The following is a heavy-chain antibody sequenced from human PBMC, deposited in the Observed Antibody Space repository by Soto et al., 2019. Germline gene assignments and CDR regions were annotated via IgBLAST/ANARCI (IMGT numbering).Heavy chain of an antibody. Sequence: ASVKVSCKASNYSFSSFGISWMRQAPGQGLEWMAWINPSNANTNYAQSLQGRVTLTTDTPTSTAYMELRSLRSDDTAVYYCARDPFYSGSNLQVGYFDSWGQGTPVTVSS. CDR1: NYSFSSFG. CDR2: INPSNANT. J-gene: IGHJ4*02. D-gene: IGHD1-26*01. CDR3: ARDPFYSGSNLQVGYFDS. V-gene: IGHV1-18*01.